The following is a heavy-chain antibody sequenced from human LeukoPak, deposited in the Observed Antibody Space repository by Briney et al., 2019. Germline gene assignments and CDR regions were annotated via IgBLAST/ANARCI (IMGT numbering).Heavy chain of an antibody. Sequence: ASVKVSCKASGYTFTGYYMHWVRQAPGQGLEWMGWINPNSGGTNYAQKFQGRVTMTRDTSISTAYMELSRLRSDDTAVYYCARGGRLVTNYYDSSGYSGYWGQGTLVTVSS. D-gene: IGHD3-22*01. V-gene: IGHV1-2*02. CDR2: INPNSGGT. CDR1: GYTFTGYY. J-gene: IGHJ4*02. CDR3: ARGGRLVTNYYDSSGYSGY.